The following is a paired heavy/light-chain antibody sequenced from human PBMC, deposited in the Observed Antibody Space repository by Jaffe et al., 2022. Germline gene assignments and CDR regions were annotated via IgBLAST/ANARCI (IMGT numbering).Heavy chain of an antibody. Sequence: QVQLVQSGAEVKKPGSSVKVSCKASGGTFSSYTISWVRQAPGQGLEWMGRIIPILGIANYAQKFQGRVTITADKSTSTAYMELSSLRSEDTAVYYCARDFFSDDILTGYLLLDEGDAFDIWGQGTMVTVSS. D-gene: IGHD3-9*01. CDR3: ARDFFSDDILTGYLLLDEGDAFDI. CDR2: IIPILGIA. V-gene: IGHV1-69*08. J-gene: IGHJ3*02. CDR1: GGTFSSYT.
Light chain of an antibody. J-gene: IGKJ2*01. CDR3: QQYGSSPF. V-gene: IGKV3-20*01. Sequence: EIVLTQSPGTLSLSPGERATLSCRASQSVSSSYLAWYQQKPGQAPRLLIYGASSRATGIPDRFSGSGSGTDFTLTISRLEPEDFAVYYCQQYGSSPFFGQGTKLEIK. CDR2: GAS. CDR1: QSVSSSY.